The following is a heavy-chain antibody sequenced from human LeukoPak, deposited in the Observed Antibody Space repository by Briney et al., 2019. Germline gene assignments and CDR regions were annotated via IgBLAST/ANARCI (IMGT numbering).Heavy chain of an antibody. Sequence: ASVKVSCKASGYTFTGYYMHWVRQAPGQGLEWVGWINPNSGGTNYAQKFQGRVAMTRDTSISTDYMELSRLRSDDTAVYYCARGLHYGDYVPPFDYWGQGTLVTVSS. V-gene: IGHV1-2*02. D-gene: IGHD4-17*01. CDR3: ARGLHYGDYVPPFDY. J-gene: IGHJ4*02. CDR1: GYTFTGYY. CDR2: INPNSGGT.